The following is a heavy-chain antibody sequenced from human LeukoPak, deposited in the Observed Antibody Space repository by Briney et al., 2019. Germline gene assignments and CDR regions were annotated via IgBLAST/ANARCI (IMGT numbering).Heavy chain of an antibody. D-gene: IGHD1-26*01. CDR2: ISSSSYI. V-gene: IGHV3-21*01. Sequence: GGSLRLSCAASGFTFSSYSTNWVRQAPGKGLEWVSSISSSSYIYYADSVKGRFTISRDNAKNSLYLQMNSLRAEDTAVYYCARYGGATIGIDYWGQGTLVTVSS. J-gene: IGHJ4*02. CDR1: GFTFSSYS. CDR3: ARYGGATIGIDY.